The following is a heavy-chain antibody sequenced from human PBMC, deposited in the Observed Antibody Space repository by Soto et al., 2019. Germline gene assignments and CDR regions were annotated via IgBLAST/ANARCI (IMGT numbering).Heavy chain of an antibody. CDR1: GFTFSSYA. J-gene: IGHJ3*02. CDR3: AKGFDWSWIQLWLPGAFDI. CDR2: ISGSGGST. V-gene: IGHV3-23*01. D-gene: IGHD5-18*01. Sequence: EVQLLESGGGLVQPGGSLRLSCAASGFTFSSYAMSWVRQAPGKGLEWVSGISGSGGSTYYADSVKGRFTISRDNSKNTLYLQMNSLRAEITAVYYCAKGFDWSWIQLWLPGAFDIWGQGTMVTVSS.